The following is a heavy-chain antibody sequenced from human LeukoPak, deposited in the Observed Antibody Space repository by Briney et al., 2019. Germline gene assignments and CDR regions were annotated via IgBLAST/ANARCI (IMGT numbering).Heavy chain of an antibody. V-gene: IGHV1-8*01. J-gene: IGHJ4*02. D-gene: IGHD3-10*01. CDR1: GYTFTSYD. CDR2: MNPNSGNT. CDR3: ASWHYGSGSYYFDY. Sequence: ASVKVSCKASGYTFTSYDINWVRQAAGQGLEWMGWMNPNSGNTGYAQKFQGRVTMTRNTSISTAYMELSSLRSEDTAVYYCASWHYGSGSYYFDYWGQGTLVTVSS.